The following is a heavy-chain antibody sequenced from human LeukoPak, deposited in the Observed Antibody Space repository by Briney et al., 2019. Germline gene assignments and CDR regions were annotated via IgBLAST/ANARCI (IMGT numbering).Heavy chain of an antibody. CDR2: INHSGST. Sequence: AGGSLRLSCAASGFTFSSYTMNWVRQPPGKGLEWIGEINHSGSTNYNPSLKSRVTISVDTSKNQFSLKLSSVTAADTAVYYCARALDGVATGGFDYWGQGTLVTVSS. D-gene: IGHD5-12*01. J-gene: IGHJ4*02. CDR1: GFTFSSYT. CDR3: ARALDGVATGGFDY. V-gene: IGHV4-34*01.